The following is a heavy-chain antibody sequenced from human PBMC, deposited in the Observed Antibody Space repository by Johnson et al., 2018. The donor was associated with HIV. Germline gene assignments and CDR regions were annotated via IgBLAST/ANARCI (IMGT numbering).Heavy chain of an antibody. CDR2: ISSSGLTI. D-gene: IGHD6-13*01. V-gene: IGHV3-11*04. J-gene: IGHJ3*02. Sequence: QVQLVESGGGLVKPGGSLRLSCAASGFTFSDFYMSWLRQAPGKGLEWVSYISSSGLTIYYADSVKGRFTISRDNAKNSLYLQMNSLRAEDTAVYYCARGAYSSSWHASDASDIWGQGTMVTVSS. CDR1: GFTFSDFY. CDR3: ARGAYSSSWHASDASDI.